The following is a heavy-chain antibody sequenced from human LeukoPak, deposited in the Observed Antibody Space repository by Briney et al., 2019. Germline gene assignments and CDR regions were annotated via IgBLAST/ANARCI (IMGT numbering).Heavy chain of an antibody. CDR2: ISGSGGST. J-gene: IGHJ4*02. CDR1: GFTFSSYA. Sequence: PGGSLRLSCAASGFTFSSYAMSWVRQAPGKGLEWVSAISGSGGSTYYADSVKGRFTISRDNSKNTLYLEMNSLRAEDTAVYYCAKDYTLRFLDPHFDFWGQGTLVTVSS. V-gene: IGHV3-23*01. D-gene: IGHD3-3*01. CDR3: AKDYTLRFLDPHFDF.